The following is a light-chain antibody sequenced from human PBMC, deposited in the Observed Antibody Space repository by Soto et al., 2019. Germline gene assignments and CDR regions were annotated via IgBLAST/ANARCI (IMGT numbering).Light chain of an antibody. CDR1: QSVTSY. V-gene: IGKV1-39*01. CDR2: AAS. Sequence: DIQMTQSPSSLSASVGDRVTITCRASQSVTSYLNWYQQKPGKAPELLIHAASRLQSGVPSRFSGSGSGTDFTLTITSLQTEDFATYYCQQTYGTPQTFGQGTKVDIK. J-gene: IGKJ1*01. CDR3: QQTYGTPQT.